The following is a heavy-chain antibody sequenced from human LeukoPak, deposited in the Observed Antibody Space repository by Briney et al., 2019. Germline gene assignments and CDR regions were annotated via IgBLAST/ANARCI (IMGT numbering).Heavy chain of an antibody. J-gene: IGHJ6*04. D-gene: IGHD2-2*01. CDR3: TTAFFGCTSTSCYEAYYYGMDV. Sequence: GGSLRLSCAASVSGFTFSNAWTSWVRQGPGKGLEWVGRIKRKTDGGTTDYGAPVKGRFTISRDDSKNTLYLQMNSLKTEDTAVYYCTTAFFGCTSTSCYEAYYYGMDVWGKGTTVTVSS. CDR2: IKRKTDGGTT. V-gene: IGHV3-15*01. CDR1: GFTFSNAW.